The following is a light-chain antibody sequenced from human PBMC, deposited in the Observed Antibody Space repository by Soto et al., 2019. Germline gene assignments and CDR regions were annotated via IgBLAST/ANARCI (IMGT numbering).Light chain of an antibody. V-gene: IGLV2-14*01. CDR2: DVT. Sequence: QSVLTQPASVSGSPGQSITISCTGTSSDVGGYNFVSWYQQHPGKAPKLMIYDVTNRPSGVSNRFSGSKSGNTASLTISGLQAEDEADYYCSSCTSSRTLVFGGGTKLTVL. J-gene: IGLJ2*01. CDR3: SSCTSSRTLV. CDR1: SSDVGGYNF.